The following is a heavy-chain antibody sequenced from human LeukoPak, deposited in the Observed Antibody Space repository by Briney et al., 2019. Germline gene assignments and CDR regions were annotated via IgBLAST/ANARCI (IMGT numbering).Heavy chain of an antibody. CDR1: GGSISSYY. CDR3: ARARGSRSYYYYGMDV. D-gene: IGHD3-10*01. V-gene: IGHV4-59*01. CDR2: IYYSGST. J-gene: IGHJ6*02. Sequence: SETLSLTCTVSGGSISSYYWSWIRQPPGKGLEWIGYIYYSGSTNYNTSLKSRVTISVDTSKNQFSLKLSSVTAADTAVYYCARARGSRSYYYYGMDVWGQGTTVTVSS.